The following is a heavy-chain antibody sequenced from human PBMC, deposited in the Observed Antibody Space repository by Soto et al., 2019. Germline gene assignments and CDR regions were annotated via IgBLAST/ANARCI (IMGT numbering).Heavy chain of an antibody. V-gene: IGHV1-18*01. CDR3: AGDPGYYYGSGMDV. J-gene: IGHJ6*02. Sequence: ASVKVSCKASGYTFTSYGISWVRQAPGQGLEWMGWISAYNGNTNYAQKLQGRVTMTTDTSTSTAYMELRSLRSDDTAVYYCAGDPGYYYGSGMDVWGQGTTVTVSS. D-gene: IGHD3-10*01. CDR1: GYTFTSYG. CDR2: ISAYNGNT.